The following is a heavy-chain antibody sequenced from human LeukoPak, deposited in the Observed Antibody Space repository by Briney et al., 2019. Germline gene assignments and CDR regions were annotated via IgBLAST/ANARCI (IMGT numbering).Heavy chain of an antibody. J-gene: IGHJ6*04. CDR1: GGTFSSYA. V-gene: IGHV1-69*05. Sequence: SVEVSCKASGGTFSSYAISWVRQAPGQGLEWMGGIIPIFGTANYAQKFQGRVTITTDESTSTAYMELSSLRSEDTAVYYCASPDILTGYDTLDVWGKGTTVTVSS. CDR3: ASPDILTGYDTLDV. CDR2: IIPIFGTA. D-gene: IGHD3-9*01.